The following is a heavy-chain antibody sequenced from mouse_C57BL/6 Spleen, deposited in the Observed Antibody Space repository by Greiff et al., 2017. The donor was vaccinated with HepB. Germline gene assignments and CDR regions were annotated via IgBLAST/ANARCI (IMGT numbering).Heavy chain of an antibody. J-gene: IGHJ4*01. CDR2: INPSSGYT. CDR1: GYTFTSYW. CDR3: SRSSTTVVAPGGMDY. D-gene: IGHD1-1*01. Sequence: QVQLQQSGAELAKPGASVKLSCKASGYTFTSYWMHWVKQRPGQGLEWIGYINPSSGYTKYNQKFKDKATLTADKSSSTAYMQLSSLTYEDSAVYYCSRSSTTVVAPGGMDYWGQGTSVTVSS. V-gene: IGHV1-7*01.